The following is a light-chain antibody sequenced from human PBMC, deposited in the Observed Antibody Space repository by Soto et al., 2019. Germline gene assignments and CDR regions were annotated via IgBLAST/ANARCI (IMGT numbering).Light chain of an antibody. CDR2: DNN. V-gene: IGLV1-51*01. CDR3: GTWDTSLGAVV. J-gene: IGLJ2*01. CDR1: NSNIGDNY. Sequence: QSVLTQPPSVSAAPGQRVTISCSGSNSNIGDNYVSWYQQIPGTAPKLLIYDNNARPAGIPDRFSASKSGASATLGITGLQTGDEADYYCGTWDTSLGAVVFGGGTKLTVL.